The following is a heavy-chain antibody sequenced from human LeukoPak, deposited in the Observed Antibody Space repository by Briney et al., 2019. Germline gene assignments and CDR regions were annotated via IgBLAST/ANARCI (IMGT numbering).Heavy chain of an antibody. D-gene: IGHD5-18*01. V-gene: IGHV3-15*07. CDR1: GFIFSNAW. CDR2: IKSKTDGGTI. CDR3: TTVLYTYGYEVDY. J-gene: IGHJ4*02. Sequence: PGGSLRLSCAASGFIFSNAWMNWVRQAPGKGLEWVGRIKSKTDGGTIDYAAPAKGRLTISRDDSKNTPYLQMNSLKTEDTAVYYCTTVLYTYGYEVDYWGQGTLVTVSS.